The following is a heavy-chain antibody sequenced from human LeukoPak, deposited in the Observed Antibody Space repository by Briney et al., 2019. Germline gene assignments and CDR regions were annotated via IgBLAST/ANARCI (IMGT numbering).Heavy chain of an antibody. CDR3: ATLEMATIRGDY. Sequence: PGGSLRLSCVVSGFTFSSYGMRWVRQAPGKGLEWVSVVSGSGGSAYYAEYVKGRFTISRDNSKNTLYLQMNSLRAEDSAVYYCATLEMATIRGDYWGQGTLVTVSS. J-gene: IGHJ4*02. CDR2: VSGSGGSA. V-gene: IGHV3-23*01. D-gene: IGHD5-24*01. CDR1: GFTFSSYG.